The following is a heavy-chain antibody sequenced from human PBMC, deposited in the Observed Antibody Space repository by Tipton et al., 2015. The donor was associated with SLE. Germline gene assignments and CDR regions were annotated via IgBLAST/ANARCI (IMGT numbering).Heavy chain of an antibody. D-gene: IGHD5-18*01. CDR3: VRPYSYGSVY. Sequence: SLRLSCAVSGSTFSSYWMTWVRQAPGKGLEWVANIKQDGSEKYYVDSVKGRFNISRDNAKNSLYLQMNSLRAEDTAVYYCVRPYSYGSVYWGQGNLVTVSS. J-gene: IGHJ4*02. CDR1: GSTFSSYW. CDR2: IKQDGSEK. V-gene: IGHV3-7*01.